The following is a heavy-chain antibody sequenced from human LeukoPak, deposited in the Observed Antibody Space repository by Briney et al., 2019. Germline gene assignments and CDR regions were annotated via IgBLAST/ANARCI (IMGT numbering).Heavy chain of an antibody. CDR1: GFTFSNAW. CDR3: ARDPVAAAGG. V-gene: IGHV3-66*01. D-gene: IGHD6-13*01. Sequence: GGSLRLSCAASGFTFSNAWMSWVRQAPGKGLEWVSVIYSGGNTYYADSVKGRFTISRDNSKNTLYLQMNSLRVEDTAVYYCARDPVAAAGGWGQGTLVTVSS. CDR2: IYSGGNT. J-gene: IGHJ4*02.